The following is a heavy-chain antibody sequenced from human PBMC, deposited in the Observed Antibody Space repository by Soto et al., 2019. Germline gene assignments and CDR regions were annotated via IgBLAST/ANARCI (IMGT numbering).Heavy chain of an antibody. CDR2: ISNSGSPI. Sequence: QVQLVESGGGLVKPEGSLRLSCAASGFTFSDYYMSWIRQAPGKGLEWVSYISNSGSPIYYADSVKGRFTISRDNAKNSLYLQMNSLRAEDTAVYYCVRVACSGGSCYSPKHWGQGTLVTVSS. V-gene: IGHV3-11*01. CDR3: VRVACSGGSCYSPKH. J-gene: IGHJ1*01. CDR1: GFTFSDYY. D-gene: IGHD2-15*01.